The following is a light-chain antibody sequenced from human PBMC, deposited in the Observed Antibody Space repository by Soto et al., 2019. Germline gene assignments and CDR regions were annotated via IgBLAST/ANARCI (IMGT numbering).Light chain of an antibody. Sequence: DIPMTQSPSTLAASVGDRVAITCRASEGITWLAWYQQKPGKAPKLLIYKTSILESGVPSRFSASGSGTDFSLTISSLQPDDFATYYCQQYNAYPLTFGGGTKVQIK. CDR2: KTS. J-gene: IGKJ4*01. V-gene: IGKV1-5*03. CDR1: EGITW. CDR3: QQYNAYPLT.